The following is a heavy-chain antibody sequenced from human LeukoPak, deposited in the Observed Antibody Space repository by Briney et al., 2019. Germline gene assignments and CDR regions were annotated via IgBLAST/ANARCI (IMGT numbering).Heavy chain of an antibody. J-gene: IGHJ3*02. D-gene: IGHD1-1*01. V-gene: IGHV1-69*04. CDR3: AGDKTGTTAFDI. CDR2: IIPILGIA. Sequence: SVKVSCKASGGTFSSYAISWVRQAPGQGLEWMGRIIPILGIANYAQKFQGRVTITADKSTSTAYMELSSLRSEDTAVYFCAGDKTGTTAFDIWGQGTMVTVSS. CDR1: GGTFSSYA.